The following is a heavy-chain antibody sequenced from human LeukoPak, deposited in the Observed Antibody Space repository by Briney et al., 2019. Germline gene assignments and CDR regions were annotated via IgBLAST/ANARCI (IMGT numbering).Heavy chain of an antibody. V-gene: IGHV3-23*01. Sequence: GGSLRLSCAASGFTFSSYAMSWVRQAPGKGLEWVSAISGSGGSTYYADSVRGRFTISRDNSKNTLYLQMNSLRAEDTAVYYCAKDGQTPYYYYGMDVWGQGTTVTVSS. CDR1: GFTFSSYA. J-gene: IGHJ6*02. CDR2: ISGSGGST. CDR3: AKDGQTPYYYYGMDV.